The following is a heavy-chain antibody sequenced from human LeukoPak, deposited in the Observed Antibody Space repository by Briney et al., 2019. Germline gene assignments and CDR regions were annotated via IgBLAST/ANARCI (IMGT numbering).Heavy chain of an antibody. CDR2: ISGRGITI. CDR3: ARDGITIFGVVLGYYFDY. J-gene: IGHJ4*02. V-gene: IGHV3-11*04. D-gene: IGHD3-3*01. Sequence: GGSLRLSCAASGFTFSDYYMNWIRQAPGKGLEWLSYISGRGITISYADSVKGRFTISRDNAKNSLYLQMNSLRAEDTAVYYCARDGITIFGVVLGYYFDYWGQGTLVTVSS. CDR1: GFTFSDYY.